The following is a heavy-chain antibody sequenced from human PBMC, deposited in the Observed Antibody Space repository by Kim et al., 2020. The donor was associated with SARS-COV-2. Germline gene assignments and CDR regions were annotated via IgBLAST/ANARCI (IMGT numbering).Heavy chain of an antibody. V-gene: IGHV3-11*01. CDR1: GFTFSDYY. J-gene: IGHJ3*02. CDR2: ISSSGSTI. D-gene: IGHD3-22*01. CDR3: ARDLGYDSSGYYIHHDAFDI. Sequence: GGSLRLSCAASGFTFSDYYMSWIRQAPGKGLEWVSYISSSGSTIYYADSVKGRFTISRDNAKNSLYLQMNSLRAEDTAVYHCARDLGYDSSGYYIHHDAFDIWGQGTMVTVSS.